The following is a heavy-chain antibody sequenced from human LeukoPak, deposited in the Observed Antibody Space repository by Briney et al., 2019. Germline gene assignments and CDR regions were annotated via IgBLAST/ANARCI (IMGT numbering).Heavy chain of an antibody. CDR1: GFTFSNYW. D-gene: IGHD1-26*01. CDR3: AKANYSGSYYFDS. Sequence: GGSLRLSCAASGFTFSNYWLHWVRQAPGKGLVWVSRISPDGSSTTYADSAKGRFTISRDNAKNTLSVQMNSLRAEDTAVYYCAKANYSGSYYFDSWGQGTLVTVSS. V-gene: IGHV3-74*01. J-gene: IGHJ4*02. CDR2: ISPDGSST.